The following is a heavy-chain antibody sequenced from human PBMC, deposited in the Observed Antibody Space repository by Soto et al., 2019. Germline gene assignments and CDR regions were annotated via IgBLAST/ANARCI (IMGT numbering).Heavy chain of an antibody. CDR1: GDSLTRNY. V-gene: IGHV4-59*01. Sequence: PSGTLSLTCNVSGDSLTRNYLSWIRQPPGKGLEWLGYIHNGRRTNYNPSLMSRVSISLDTSKSQFSLNLTAVTAADTAVYYCARTLSGGFDYWGQGTLVSVPS. J-gene: IGHJ4*02. CDR3: ARTLSGGFDY. CDR2: IHNGRRT.